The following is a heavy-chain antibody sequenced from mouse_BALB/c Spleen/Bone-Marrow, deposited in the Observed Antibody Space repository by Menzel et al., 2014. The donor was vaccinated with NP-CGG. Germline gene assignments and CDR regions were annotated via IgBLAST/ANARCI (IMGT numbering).Heavy chain of an antibody. D-gene: IGHD1-1*01. J-gene: IGHJ1*01. CDR3: AREYYGSSGYFDV. V-gene: IGHV1-7*01. CDR2: INPSTGYT. CDR1: GYTFTSYW. Sequence: VKLQESGAELAKPGASVKMSCKASGYTFTSYWMHWVKQRPGQGLEWIGYINPSTGYTEYNQKFKDKATLTADKSSSTAYMQLSGLTSEDSAVYYCAREYYGSSGYFDVWGAGTTVTVSS.